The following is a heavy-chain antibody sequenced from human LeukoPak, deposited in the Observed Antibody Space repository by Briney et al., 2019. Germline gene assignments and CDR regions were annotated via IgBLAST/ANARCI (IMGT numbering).Heavy chain of an antibody. CDR2: INHSGST. CDR1: GGSFSGYY. D-gene: IGHD2-21*01. V-gene: IGHV4-34*01. J-gene: IGHJ5*02. CDR3: ARVRYCSWGNWFDP. Sequence: SETLSLTCAVYGGSFSGYYWSWIRQPPGKGLEWIGEINHSGSTNYNPSLKSRVTISVDTSKNQFSLKLSSVTAADTAVYYCARVRYCSWGNWFDPWGQGTLVTVSS.